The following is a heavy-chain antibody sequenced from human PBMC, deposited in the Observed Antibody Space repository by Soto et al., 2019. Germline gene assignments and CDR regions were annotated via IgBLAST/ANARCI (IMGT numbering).Heavy chain of an antibody. J-gene: IGHJ4*02. Sequence: SETLSLTCTVSGDSISSYYWSWFRQPPGKGLEWIGYIPYTGGNNYNPSLKSRVTISVDTSKNQFALERRSVTAADKAVYICVCCCALYKTIGYCYDFSDYWGQGTPVTVSS. D-gene: IGHD5-12*01. CDR3: VCCCALYKTIGYCYDFSDY. CDR1: GDSISSYY. V-gene: IGHV4-59*01. CDR2: IPYTGGN.